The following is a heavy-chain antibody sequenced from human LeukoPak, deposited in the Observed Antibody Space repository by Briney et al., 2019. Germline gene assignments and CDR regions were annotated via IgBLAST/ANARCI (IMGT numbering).Heavy chain of an antibody. V-gene: IGHV4-38-2*01. CDR3: ARQSGYSYGYLLDY. D-gene: IGHD5-18*01. CDR1: GYSISSGYY. CDR2: IYHSGST. J-gene: IGHJ4*02. Sequence: PSETLSLTCAVSGYSISSGYYWGWIRQPPGKGLEWIGSIYHSGSTYYNPSLKSRVTISVDTSKNPFSLKLSFVTAADTAVYYCARQSGYSYGYLLDYWGQGTLVTVSS.